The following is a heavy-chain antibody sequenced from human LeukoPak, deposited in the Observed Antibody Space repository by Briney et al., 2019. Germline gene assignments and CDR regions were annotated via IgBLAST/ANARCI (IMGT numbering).Heavy chain of an antibody. CDR2: MTGPADTT. J-gene: IGHJ4*02. CDR3: AKGAEIDH. V-gene: IGHV3-23*01. Sequence: SGGSLRLSCAASGFNFNNFAMSWVPQAPGKGLEWLSAMTGPADTTYYAESVKGRFTISRDYSKSMVFLQMNSLRVDDTAIYYCAKGAEIDHWGQGTLVTVSS. CDR1: GFNFNNFA.